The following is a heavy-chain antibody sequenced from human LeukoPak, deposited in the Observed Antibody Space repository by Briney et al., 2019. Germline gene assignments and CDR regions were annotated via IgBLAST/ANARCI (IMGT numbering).Heavy chain of an antibody. J-gene: IGHJ4*02. CDR1: GYTFTGYY. CDR3: ARVKGQDDFWSGYSYYFDY. CDR2: INPNSGGT. V-gene: IGHV1-2*02. D-gene: IGHD3-3*01. Sequence: ASVKVSCKASGYTFTGYYMHWVRQAPGQGLEWMGWINPNSGGTNYAQKFQGRVTMTRDTSISTAYMELSSLRSEDTAVYYCARVKGQDDFWSGYSYYFDYWGQGTLVTVSS.